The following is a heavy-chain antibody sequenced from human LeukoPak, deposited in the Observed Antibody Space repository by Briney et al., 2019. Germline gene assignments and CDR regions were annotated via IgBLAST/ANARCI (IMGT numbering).Heavy chain of an antibody. V-gene: IGHV4-61*02. D-gene: IGHD3-10*01. Sequence: SETLSLTCTVSGGSISSGSYYWSWIRQPAGKGLEWIGRIYTSGSTNYNPSLKSRVTISVDTSKNQFSLKLSSVTAADTAVYYCARSGWFGELFPKYYFDYWGQGTLVTVSS. J-gene: IGHJ4*02. CDR3: ARSGWFGELFPKYYFDY. CDR2: IYTSGST. CDR1: GGSISSGSYY.